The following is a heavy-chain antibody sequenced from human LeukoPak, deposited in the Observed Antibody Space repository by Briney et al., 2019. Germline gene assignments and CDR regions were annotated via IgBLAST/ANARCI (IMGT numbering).Heavy chain of an antibody. V-gene: IGHV4-30-4*02. J-gene: IGHJ6*03. CDR3: ARSITMVRGAPLGYYYYYMDV. CDR2: IYYSGST. CDR1: GGSISSGDYY. D-gene: IGHD3-10*01. Sequence: SETLSLTCTVSGGSISSGDYYWSWIRQPPGKGLEWIGYIYYSGSTYYNPSLKSRVTISVDTSKNQFSLKLSSVTAADTAVYYCARSITMVRGAPLGYYYYYMDVWGKGTTVTVSS.